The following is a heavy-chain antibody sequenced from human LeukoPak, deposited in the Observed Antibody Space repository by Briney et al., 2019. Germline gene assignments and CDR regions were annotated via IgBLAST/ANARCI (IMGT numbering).Heavy chain of an antibody. CDR1: GGSISSSSYY. D-gene: IGHD3-10*01. CDR3: ARGNVLLWFGEPEPQFDP. Sequence: MASETLSLTCTVSGGSISSSSYYWGWIRQPPGKGLEWIGSIYYSGSTYYNPSLKSRVTISVDTSKNQFSLKLSSVTAADTAVYYCARGNVLLWFGEPEPQFDPWGQGTLVTVSS. CDR2: IYYSGST. J-gene: IGHJ5*02. V-gene: IGHV4-39*07.